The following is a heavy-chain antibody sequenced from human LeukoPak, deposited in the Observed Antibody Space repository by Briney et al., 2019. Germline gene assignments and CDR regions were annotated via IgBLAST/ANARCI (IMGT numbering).Heavy chain of an antibody. Sequence: GRSLRLSCAASGFTVSSNYMSWVRQAPGKGLEWGSVIYSGDGTYYADSVKGRFTISRDNAKNTLYLQMNSLRAEDTAVYYCARQYSSLLYYFDYWGQGTLVTVSS. J-gene: IGHJ4*02. CDR3: ARQYSSLLYYFDY. V-gene: IGHV3-53*01. CDR1: GFTVSSNY. CDR2: IYSGDGT. D-gene: IGHD6-6*01.